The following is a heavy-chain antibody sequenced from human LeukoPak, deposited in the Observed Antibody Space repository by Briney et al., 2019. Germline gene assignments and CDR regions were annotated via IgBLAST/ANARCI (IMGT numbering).Heavy chain of an antibody. V-gene: IGHV3-21*01. D-gene: IGHD6-19*01. Sequence: PGGSLRLSCAASGFTFSSYSMNWVRQAPGKGLEWVSSISSSSSYIYYADSVKGRFTISRDNAKNSLYLQMNSLRAEDTAVYYCARDLKEGGWYPENWFDPWGQGTLVTVSS. CDR3: ARDLKEGGWYPENWFDP. CDR1: GFTFSSYS. CDR2: ISSSSSYI. J-gene: IGHJ5*02.